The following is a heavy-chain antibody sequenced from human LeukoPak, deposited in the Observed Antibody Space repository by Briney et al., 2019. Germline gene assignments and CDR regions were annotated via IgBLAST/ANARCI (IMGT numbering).Heavy chain of an antibody. V-gene: IGHV6-1*01. D-gene: IGHD1-26*01. Sequence: HSQTLSLTCAISGXSVSSYNFAWHWIRQSPSRGLEWLGRTYYRSKWFADYAVSVRGRITINADTSKNQFSLQLNSVTPEDTAVYYCARAIRVGWFDPWGQGTLVTVPS. CDR2: TYYRSKWFA. CDR3: ARAIRVGWFDP. J-gene: IGHJ5*02. CDR1: GXSVSSYNFA.